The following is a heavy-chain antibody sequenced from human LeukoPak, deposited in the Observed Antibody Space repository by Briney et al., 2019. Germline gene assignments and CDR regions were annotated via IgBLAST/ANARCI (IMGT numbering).Heavy chain of an antibody. CDR3: ARGGGRVREPPGYFDY. V-gene: IGHV4-30-4*08. D-gene: IGHD3-10*01. J-gene: IGHJ4*02. Sequence: PSETLSLTCTVSGGSISSGSYYWSWIRQHPGKGLEWIGYIYYSGSTYYNPSLKSRVTISVDTSKNQFSLKLSSVTAADTAVYYCARGGGRVREPPGYFDYWGQGTLDTVSS. CDR2: IYYSGST. CDR1: GGSISSGSYY.